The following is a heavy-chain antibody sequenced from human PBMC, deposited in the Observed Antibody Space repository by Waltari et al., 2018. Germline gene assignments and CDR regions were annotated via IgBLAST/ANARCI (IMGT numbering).Heavy chain of an antibody. CDR3: ARSQDDDTDDY. D-gene: IGHD5-18*01. J-gene: IGHJ4*02. Sequence: QVQLVQSGAEVKKPGASVKFSCKASGYTFTGYYMHWVRQAPGQGLEWMGRINPNSGGTTDAQKFQGRVTMTRDTSISTAYMELSRLRSDDTAVYYCARSQDDDTDDYWGQGTLVTVSS. CDR2: INPNSGGT. CDR1: GYTFTGYY. V-gene: IGHV1-2*06.